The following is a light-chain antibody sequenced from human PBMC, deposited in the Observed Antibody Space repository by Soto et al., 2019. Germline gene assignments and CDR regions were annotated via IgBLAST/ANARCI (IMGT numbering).Light chain of an antibody. CDR2: WAS. CDR3: QQYYTTPSYT. V-gene: IGKV4-1*01. J-gene: IGKJ2*01. Sequence: DIVLTQSPDSLAVSLGERATINCKSSQSVLYSSNNKNYLAWYQQKPGQPPKLLIYWASTRESGVPDRFSGSGSWTDFTLTISSLQAEDVALYYCQQYYTTPSYTFGQGTKLEIK. CDR1: QSVLYSSNNKNY.